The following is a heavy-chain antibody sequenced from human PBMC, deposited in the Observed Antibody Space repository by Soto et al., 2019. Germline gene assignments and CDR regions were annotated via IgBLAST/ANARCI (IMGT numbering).Heavy chain of an antibody. J-gene: IGHJ3*02. CDR2: IYHSGRT. V-gene: IGHV4-38-2*02. Sequence: PSETLSLTXAVSGYSISSGYYWGWIRQPPGKGLEWIGSIYHSGRTYYNPSLKSRVTISVDTTKNQFSLKLSSVTAADTAVYYCARESKYYYDSSGYSHAFDIWGQGTMVTVSS. CDR1: GYSISSGYY. D-gene: IGHD3-22*01. CDR3: ARESKYYYDSSGYSHAFDI.